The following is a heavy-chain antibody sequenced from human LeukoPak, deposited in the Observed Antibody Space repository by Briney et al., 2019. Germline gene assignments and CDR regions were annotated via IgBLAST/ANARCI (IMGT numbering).Heavy chain of an antibody. Sequence: PGRSLRLSCAASGFTFSSYGMHWVRQAPGKGLEWVAVIWYDGSNKYYADSVKGRFTISRDNSKNTLYLQMNSLRAEDTAVYYCARVGDGYGSGSYYNWFDPWGQGTLVTVSS. CDR1: GFTFSSYG. CDR3: ARVGDGYGSGSYYNWFDP. V-gene: IGHV3-33*01. D-gene: IGHD3-10*01. CDR2: IWYDGSNK. J-gene: IGHJ5*02.